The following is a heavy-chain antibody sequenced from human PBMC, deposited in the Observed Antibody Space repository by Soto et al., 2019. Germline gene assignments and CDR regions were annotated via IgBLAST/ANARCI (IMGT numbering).Heavy chain of an antibody. CDR2: IKSKTDGGTT. J-gene: IGHJ6*02. V-gene: IGHV3-15*01. CDR1: GFTFSNAW. Sequence: EVQLVESGGGLVKPGGSLRLSCAASGFTFSNAWMSWVRQAPGKGLEWVGRIKSKTDGGTTDYAAPVKGRFTISRDDSKNTLYLQMNSLKTEDTAVYYCTTDLGYSCGVMAVWGQGTTVTVA. CDR3: TTDLGYSCGVMAV. D-gene: IGHD6-19*01.